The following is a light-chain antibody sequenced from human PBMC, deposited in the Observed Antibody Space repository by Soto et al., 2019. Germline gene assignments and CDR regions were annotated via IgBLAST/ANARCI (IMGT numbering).Light chain of an antibody. Sequence: EIVLTQSPGTLSLSPGERATLSCRASQSVSSSYLAWYQQKSGQAPRLLIYGASNRATGIPDRFSGSWSGTDFTLTISRLEPEDFAVYYCQQYGRSSWTFGQGTKVDIK. V-gene: IGKV3-20*01. CDR2: GAS. J-gene: IGKJ1*01. CDR3: QQYGRSSWT. CDR1: QSVSSSY.